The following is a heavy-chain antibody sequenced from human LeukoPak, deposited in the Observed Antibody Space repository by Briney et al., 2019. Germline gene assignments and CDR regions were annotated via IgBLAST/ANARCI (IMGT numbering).Heavy chain of an antibody. CDR2: LCHGGST. Sequence: PSQTLSLTCTFSVRSIRSDCWFCIRQSPGKGREWLEFLCHGGSTGYNPSLQSRASISGDTSGNTFSLRLSSATAADTAVYYCVSVSSLPDIDYWGQGTLV. J-gene: IGHJ4*02. CDR3: VSVSSLPDIDY. D-gene: IGHD2-8*01. CDR1: VRSIRSDC. V-gene: IGHV4-59*01.